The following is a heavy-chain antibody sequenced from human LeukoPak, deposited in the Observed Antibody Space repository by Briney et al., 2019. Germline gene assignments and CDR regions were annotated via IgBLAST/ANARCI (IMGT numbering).Heavy chain of an antibody. CDR2: TYYRSKWYN. Sequence: SQTLSLTCAISGDSVSSNSAAWNWLRQSPSRGLEWLGRTYYRSKWYNDYAVSVKSLITINPDTSKNQFSLQLNSVTPEDTAVYYCTRGAPVGSSREFDYWGQGTLVTVSS. D-gene: IGHD5-24*01. V-gene: IGHV6-1*01. CDR1: GDSVSSNSAA. J-gene: IGHJ4*02. CDR3: TRGAPVGSSREFDY.